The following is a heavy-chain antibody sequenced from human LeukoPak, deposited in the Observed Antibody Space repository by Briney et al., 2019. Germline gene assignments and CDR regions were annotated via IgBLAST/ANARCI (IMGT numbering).Heavy chain of an antibody. CDR1: GFTFSSYA. D-gene: IGHD3-10*01. CDR3: TTDLNQRLKWFGNPPDH. J-gene: IGHJ4*02. CDR2: IKSETDGATT. Sequence: PGGSLRLSCAASGFTFSSYAMSWVRQAPGKGLEWLGHIKSETDGATTDYAAPVKGRVSISRDDSKKMLCLEMNSLKTEDTAVYYCTTDLNQRLKWFGNPPDHWGQGTLVTVSS. V-gene: IGHV3-15*01.